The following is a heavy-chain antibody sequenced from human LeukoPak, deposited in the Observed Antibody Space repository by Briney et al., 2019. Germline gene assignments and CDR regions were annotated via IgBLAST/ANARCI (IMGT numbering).Heavy chain of an antibody. CDR3: ARGSFIAAAGTKWRPDLFDY. D-gene: IGHD6-13*01. V-gene: IGHV4-59*01. CDR2: IYYSGST. CDR1: GGSISSYY. J-gene: IGHJ4*02. Sequence: PSETLSLTCTVSGGSISSYYWSWIRQPPGKGLEWIGYIYYSGSTNYNPSLKSRVTISVDTSKNQFSLKLSSVTAADTAVYYCARGSFIAAAGTKWRPDLFDYWGQGTLVTVSS.